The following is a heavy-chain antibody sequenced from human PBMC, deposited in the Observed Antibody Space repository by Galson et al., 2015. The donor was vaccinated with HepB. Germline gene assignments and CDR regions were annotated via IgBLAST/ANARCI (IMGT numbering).Heavy chain of an antibody. CDR2: IYWNDEK. V-gene: IGHV2-5*01. CDR1: GFSLTTSGVG. D-gene: IGHD4-11*01. CDR3: AHMSTTVTTGWFDP. J-gene: IGHJ5*02. Sequence: PALVKPTQTLTLTCTFSGFSLTTSGVGLGWIRQPPGKALEWLALIYWNDEKRYSPSLKSGLTITTDTSKNQVVLTMTDMDPVDTATYYCAHMSTTVTTGWFDPWGQGTLVTVSS.